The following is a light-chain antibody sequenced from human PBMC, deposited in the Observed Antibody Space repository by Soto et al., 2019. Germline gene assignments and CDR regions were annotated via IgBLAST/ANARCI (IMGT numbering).Light chain of an antibody. CDR3: QQYNTYPYT. J-gene: IGKJ2*01. CDR2: KAS. Sequence: DIHMTQSPSTLSASAGDRVTITCRASQDISTWLAWYQQKSGKAPKLLIYKASSLETEVPSRFSGSGSGTEFTLTINSLQPDDFASYFCQQYNTYPYTFGQGTKLEIK. CDR1: QDISTW. V-gene: IGKV1-5*03.